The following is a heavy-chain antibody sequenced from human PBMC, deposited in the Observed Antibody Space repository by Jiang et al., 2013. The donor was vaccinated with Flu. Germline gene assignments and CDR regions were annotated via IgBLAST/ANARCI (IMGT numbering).Heavy chain of an antibody. CDR1: GHTFTTYY. D-gene: IGHD3-22*01. J-gene: IGHJ6*02. V-gene: IGHV1-46*01. Sequence: SGAEVKKPGASVRISCRADGHTFTTYYIHWVRQAPGQGLEWMGIISPSTGSTDYTQKFQGRVTMTTDTSTRSVYMELSRLGSDDTGVYYCTRGPRRNTRIVGILKPLDGMDVWGQGTTVTVSS. CDR3: TRGPRRNTRIVGILKPLDGMDV. CDR2: ISPSTGST.